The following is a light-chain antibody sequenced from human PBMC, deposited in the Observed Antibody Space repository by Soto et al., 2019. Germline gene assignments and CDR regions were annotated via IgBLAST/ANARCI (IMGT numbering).Light chain of an antibody. V-gene: IGLV1-40*01. CDR2: SNT. Sequence: QSLLTQPHSVSGAPGQRFTISCTGSISNIGPGYDVHWYQHLPGTAPKLLIYSNTNRPSGVPDRFSGSRYGTSASLAITGLQAEDEADYYCKSYDSSLSGYVFGTGTKVTVL. CDR3: KSYDSSLSGYV. J-gene: IGLJ1*01. CDR1: ISNIGPGYD.